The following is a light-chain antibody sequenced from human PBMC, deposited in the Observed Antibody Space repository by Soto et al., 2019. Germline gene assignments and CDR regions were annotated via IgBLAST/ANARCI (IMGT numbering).Light chain of an antibody. V-gene: IGLV2-11*01. CDR2: DVS. Sequence: QYALTQPLAVSGSPGQSVTISCTGTSSDVGGYNYVSWYQHHPGKAPKVFIYDVSKRPSGVPDRFSGSKSSNTASLTISGRQAEDEANYYCCSYAGNPYISFGGGTKLTVL. CDR1: SSDVGGYNY. CDR3: CSYAGNPYIS. J-gene: IGLJ2*01.